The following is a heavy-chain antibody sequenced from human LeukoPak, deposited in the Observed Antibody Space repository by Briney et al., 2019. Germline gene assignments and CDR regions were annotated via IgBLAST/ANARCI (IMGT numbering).Heavy chain of an antibody. D-gene: IGHD2-15*01. CDR2: IRSRGDGGTT. V-gene: IGHV3-15*07. Sequence: GGSLRLSCAVSGLTLSNVWMNWVRQAPGKGLEWVGRIRSRGDGGTTDFAAPVKGRFTISRDDSKNTLYLQMNSLTSEDTALYYCTQGSGQSFNYWGQGTLVTVSS. J-gene: IGHJ4*02. CDR3: TQGSGQSFNY. CDR1: GLTLSNVW.